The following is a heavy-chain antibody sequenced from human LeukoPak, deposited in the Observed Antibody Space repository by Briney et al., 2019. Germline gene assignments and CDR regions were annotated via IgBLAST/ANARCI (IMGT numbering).Heavy chain of an antibody. CDR1: GFTFSSYA. CDR2: ISSNGGST. CDR3: ARVNGYSYGRPPFGSFDY. D-gene: IGHD5-18*01. V-gene: IGHV3-64*01. Sequence: GGSLRLSCAASGFTFSSYAMHWVRQAPGKGLEYVSAISSNGGSTYYANSVKGRFTISRDNSKNTLYLQMGSLRAEDMAVYYCARVNGYSYGRPPFGSFDYWGQGTLVTVSS. J-gene: IGHJ4*02.